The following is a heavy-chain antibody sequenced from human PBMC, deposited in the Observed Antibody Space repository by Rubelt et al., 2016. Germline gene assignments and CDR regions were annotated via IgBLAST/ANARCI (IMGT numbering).Heavy chain of an antibody. CDR2: INHSGIT. D-gene: IGHD3-16*02. V-gene: IGHV4-34*01. CDR3: ARQGGYHSPFRY. CDR1: GGSLSGYY. J-gene: IGHJ4*02. Sequence: QVQLQQWGAGLLKPSETLSLTCAVYGGSLSGYYWSWIRQPPGKGLEWIGEINHSGITNYNPSLKRRVTISVDTSKNQVSLKLNSGTDADTAVYYCARQGGYHSPFRYWGQGTLVTVSS.